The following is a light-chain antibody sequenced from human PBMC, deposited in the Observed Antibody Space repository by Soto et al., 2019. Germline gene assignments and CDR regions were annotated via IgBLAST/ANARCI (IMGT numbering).Light chain of an antibody. CDR2: GAS. CDR3: QQYGHSPYS. CDR1: QSVTSSY. Sequence: EIVLTQSPGTLSLSPGERATLSCRASQSVTSSYLDWYQQEPGQAPRLLIYGASNRATGIPDRFSGSGSGTDFTLTISRLEPEDFAVYYCQQYGHSPYSFGQGTKLEIK. V-gene: IGKV3-20*01. J-gene: IGKJ2*03.